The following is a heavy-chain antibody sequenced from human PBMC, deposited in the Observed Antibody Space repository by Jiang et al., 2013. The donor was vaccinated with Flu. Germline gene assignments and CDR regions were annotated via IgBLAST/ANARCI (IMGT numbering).Heavy chain of an antibody. Sequence: PGLVKPSETLSLTCTVSGYSISSGYYWGWVRQPPGKGLEWIGSISHTGTTYYNPSLQTRLTISLDTSKNQFSLMLTSVIAADTAVYYCATTTGNWGQGTLVTVSS. D-gene: IGHD3-10*01. J-gene: IGHJ4*02. CDR3: ATTTGN. V-gene: IGHV4-38-2*02. CDR1: GYSISSGYY. CDR2: ISHTGTT.